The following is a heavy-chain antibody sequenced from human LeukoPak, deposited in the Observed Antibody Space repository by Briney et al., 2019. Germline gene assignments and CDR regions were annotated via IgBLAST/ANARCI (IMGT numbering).Heavy chain of an antibody. V-gene: IGHV3-7*05. CDR3: ARTGRHFDY. J-gene: IGHJ4*02. CDR1: GFTFSTYW. Sequence: GGSLRLSCAASGFTFSTYWMTWVRQAPGKGVECVGNIQPDGSATYYVDSVKGRFTISRDNAKNSLYLQMNSLRAEDTAVYYCARTGRHFDYWGQGTLVTVSS. CDR2: IQPDGSAT.